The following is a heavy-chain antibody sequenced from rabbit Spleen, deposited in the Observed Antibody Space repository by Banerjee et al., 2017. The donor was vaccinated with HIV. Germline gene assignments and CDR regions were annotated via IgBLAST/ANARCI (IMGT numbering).Heavy chain of an antibody. J-gene: IGHJ6*01. Sequence: QEQLVESGGGLVQPGGSLKLSCTASGVSFSSSSYMCWVRQAPGKGLEWIACIDTGSSGFTYFATWAKGRFTCSKTSSTTVTLQMTRLTAADTATYFCARDTRSSFSSYGMDLWGPGTLVTVS. V-gene: IGHV1S45*01. CDR2: IDTGSSGFT. CDR3: ARDTRSSFSSYGMDL. D-gene: IGHD1-1*01. CDR1: GVSFSSSSY.